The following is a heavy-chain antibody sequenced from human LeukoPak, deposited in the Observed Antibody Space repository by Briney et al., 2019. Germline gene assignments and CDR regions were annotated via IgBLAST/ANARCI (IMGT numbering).Heavy chain of an antibody. J-gene: IGHJ4*02. D-gene: IGHD1-1*01. CDR3: AKSPRSRQLELSFVDY. CDR1: GFTFSSYA. V-gene: IGHV3-23*01. CDR2: ISGSGGST. Sequence: PGGSLRLSCAASGFTFSSYAMSWVRQAPGKGLEWVSAISGSGGSTYYADSVKGRFTISRDNSKNTLYLQMNSLRAEDTAVYYCAKSPRSRQLELSFVDYWGQGTLVTVSS.